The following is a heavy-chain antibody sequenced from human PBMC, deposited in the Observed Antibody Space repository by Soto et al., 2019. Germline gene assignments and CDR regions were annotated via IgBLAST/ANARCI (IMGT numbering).Heavy chain of an antibody. CDR2: IYYSGST. Sequence: PSETLSLTCTVSGGSISSYYWSWIRQPPGKGLEWIGYIYYSGSTNYNPSLKSRVTISVDTSKNQFSLKLSSVTAADTAVYYCGRVEALRFDYWGQGTLVTVSS. CDR1: GGSISSYY. V-gene: IGHV4-59*01. D-gene: IGHD4-17*01. CDR3: GRVEALRFDY. J-gene: IGHJ4*02.